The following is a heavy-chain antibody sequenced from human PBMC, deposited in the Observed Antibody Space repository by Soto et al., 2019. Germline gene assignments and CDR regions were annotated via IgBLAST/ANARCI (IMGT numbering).Heavy chain of an antibody. D-gene: IGHD6-19*01. J-gene: IGHJ4*02. V-gene: IGHV3-7*03. Sequence: GGSLRLSCAASGFTLSSYWMSWVRQAPGKGLEWVAHTRQDGGQEYYVDSVKGRFTISRDNAKNSLYLQMNSLRVEDTAVYYRARYPNPTVAGLPFDLWGQGTLVTVSS. CDR3: ARYPNPTVAGLPFDL. CDR1: GFTLSSYW. CDR2: TRQDGGQE.